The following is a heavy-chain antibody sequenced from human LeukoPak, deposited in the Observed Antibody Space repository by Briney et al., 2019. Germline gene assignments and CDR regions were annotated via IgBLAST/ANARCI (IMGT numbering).Heavy chain of an antibody. CDR1: GFTFSDYY. CDR2: ISSSGSTI. D-gene: IGHD3-22*01. V-gene: IGHV3-11*04. J-gene: IGHJ5*02. CDR3: AKDYYDSSGYYWP. Sequence: SGGSLRLSCAASGFTFSDYYMSWIRQAPGKGLEWVSYISSSGSTIYYADSVKGRFTISRDNAKNSLYLQMNSLRAEDTAVYYCAKDYYDSSGYYWPWGQGTLVTVSS.